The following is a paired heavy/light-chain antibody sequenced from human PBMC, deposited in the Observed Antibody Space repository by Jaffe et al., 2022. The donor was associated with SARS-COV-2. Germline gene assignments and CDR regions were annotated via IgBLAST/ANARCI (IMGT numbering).Heavy chain of an antibody. J-gene: IGHJ5*02. CDR1: GASISSYY. Sequence: VQLQESGPGLVKPSETLSLTCTVSGASISSYYWSWIRQPAGKGLEWIGRLYTSGSTNYNPSLKSRVTMSLDTSKNQFSLKLSSLTAADTAVYYCARDPGYSSSHWFDPWGQGTLVTVSS. CDR3: ARDPGYSSSHWFDP. V-gene: IGHV4-4*07. D-gene: IGHD6-13*01. CDR2: LYTSGST.
Light chain of an antibody. V-gene: IGLV3-1*01. CDR1: KLGDKY. CDR3: QAWDSSTDVV. J-gene: IGLJ2*01. CDR2: QDS. Sequence: SYELTQPPSVSVSPGQTASITCSGDKLGDKYACWYQQKPGQSPVLVIYQDSKRPSGIPERFSGSNSGNTATLTISGTQTMDEADYYCQAWDSSTDVVFGGGTKLTVL.